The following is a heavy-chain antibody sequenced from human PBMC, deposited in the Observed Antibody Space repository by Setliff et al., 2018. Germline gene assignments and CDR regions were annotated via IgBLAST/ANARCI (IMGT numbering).Heavy chain of an antibody. CDR2: INHSGTT. Sequence: SETLSLTCTAFGASFSGYDYNWIRQSPGKGLEWLGEINHSGTTTYNPSLNSRVTISTDTSKNQFSLTLTSVTAADTAVYYCARDPAASSNWFDSWGQGTLVTVSS. CDR1: GASFSGYD. J-gene: IGHJ5*01. D-gene: IGHD6-13*01. CDR3: ARDPAASSNWFDS. V-gene: IGHV4-34*01.